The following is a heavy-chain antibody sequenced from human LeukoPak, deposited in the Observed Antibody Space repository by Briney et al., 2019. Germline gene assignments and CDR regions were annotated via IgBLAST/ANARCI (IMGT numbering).Heavy chain of an antibody. D-gene: IGHD1-1*01. CDR2: IYYSGST. CDR3: ARDFRNDGWFDP. J-gene: IGHJ5*02. V-gene: IGHV4-59*01. CDR1: GGSISSYY. Sequence: PETLSLTCTVSGGSISSYYWSWIRQPPGKGLEWIGYIYYSGSTNYNPSLKSRVTISVDTSKNHFSLNLSSVTAADTAVYYCARDFRNDGWFDPWGQGTLVTVSS.